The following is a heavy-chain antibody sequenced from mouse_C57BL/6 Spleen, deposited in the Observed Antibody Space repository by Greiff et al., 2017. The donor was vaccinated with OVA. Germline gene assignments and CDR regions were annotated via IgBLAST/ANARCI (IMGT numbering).Heavy chain of an antibody. CDR1: GYAFTNYL. Sequence: QVQLKQSGAELVRPGTSVKVSCKASGYAFTNYLIEWVKQRPGQGLEWIGVINPGSGGTNYNEKFKGKATLTADKSSSTAYMQLSSLTSEDSAVYFCARRGIYYGNYDAMDYWGQGTSVTVSS. CDR2: INPGSGGT. D-gene: IGHD2-1*01. J-gene: IGHJ4*01. CDR3: ARRGIYYGNYDAMDY. V-gene: IGHV1-54*01.